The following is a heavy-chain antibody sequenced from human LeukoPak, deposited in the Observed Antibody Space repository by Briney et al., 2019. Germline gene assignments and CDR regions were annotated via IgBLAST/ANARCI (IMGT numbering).Heavy chain of an antibody. V-gene: IGHV3-23*01. D-gene: IGHD6-19*01. J-gene: IGHJ3*02. Sequence: GGSLRLSCAPSGFTFHTYAVNWVRQAPGKGLEWVSSISGSGGSTYYADSVKGRFTISRDNSKNTLFLQMNSLRAEDTAVYYCAKGTLYSSGSDDAFDIWGQGTMVTVSS. CDR3: AKGTLYSSGSDDAFDI. CDR2: ISGSGGST. CDR1: GFTFHTYA.